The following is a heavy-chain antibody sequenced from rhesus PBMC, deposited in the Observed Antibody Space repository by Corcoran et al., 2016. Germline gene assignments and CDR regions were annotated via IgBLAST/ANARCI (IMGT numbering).Heavy chain of an antibody. CDR1: GYTFTTYS. CDR2: ISPANGNK. J-gene: IGHJ4*01. D-gene: IGHD1-1*01. CDR3: TREAGTAHFDY. V-gene: IGHV1-1*01. Sequence: QVQLVQSGAEIKQPGASVKLSCKASGYTFTTYSMHWVRQAPGQGLEWIGLISPANGNKADAQNFHGRVTITTDPSTSTGYMELSSLRSEDTAVYYCTREAGTAHFDYWGQGVLVTVSS.